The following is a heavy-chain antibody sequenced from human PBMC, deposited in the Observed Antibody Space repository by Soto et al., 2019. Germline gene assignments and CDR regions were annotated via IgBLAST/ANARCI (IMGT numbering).Heavy chain of an antibody. V-gene: IGHV1-18*01. CDR1: GYTFTSYG. J-gene: IGHJ5*02. D-gene: IGHD2-15*01. Sequence: QVQLVQSGAEVKKPGASVKVSCKASGYTFTSYGISWVRQAPGQGLEWIGWISAYNGNTNYAQKLQGRVTMTTDTSTSTAYMELRSLRSDDTAVYYCAREVVVVVAATEVNWFDPWGQGTLVTVSS. CDR2: ISAYNGNT. CDR3: AREVVVVVAATEVNWFDP.